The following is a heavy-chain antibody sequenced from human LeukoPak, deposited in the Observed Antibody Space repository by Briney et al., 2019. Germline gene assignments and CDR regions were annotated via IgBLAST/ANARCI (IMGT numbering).Heavy chain of an antibody. CDR3: ARLPRIALVRGVNSHFDY. Sequence: PSETLSLTCTVSGGSISSSSYYWGWIRQPPGKGLEWIGSIYYSGSTYYNPSLKSRVTISVDTSKNQFSLRLSSVTAADTAVYYCARLPRIALVRGVNSHFDYWGQGTLVTVSS. V-gene: IGHV4-39*01. CDR1: GGSISSSSYY. D-gene: IGHD3-10*01. CDR2: IYYSGST. J-gene: IGHJ4*02.